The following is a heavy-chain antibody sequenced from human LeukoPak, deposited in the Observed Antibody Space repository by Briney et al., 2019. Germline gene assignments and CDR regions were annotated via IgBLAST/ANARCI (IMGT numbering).Heavy chain of an antibody. CDR3: AREGAYYDILTGYSPDAFDI. CDR2: IYYSGST. V-gene: IGHV4-61*01. D-gene: IGHD3-9*01. CDR1: GGSVSSGSYY. J-gene: IGHJ3*02. Sequence: SETLSLTCTVSGGSVSSGSYYWSWIRQPPGKGLEWIGYIYYSGSTNYNPSLKSRVTISVDTSKNQSSLKLSSVTAADAAVYYCAREGAYYDILTGYSPDAFDIWGQGTMVTVSS.